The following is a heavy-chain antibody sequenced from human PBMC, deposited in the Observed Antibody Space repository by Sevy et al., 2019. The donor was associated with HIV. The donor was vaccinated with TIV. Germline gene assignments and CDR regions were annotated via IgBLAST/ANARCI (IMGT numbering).Heavy chain of an antibody. V-gene: IGHV3-48*03. CDR3: ARDSADYDFWSGFHYGMDV. Sequence: GGSLRLSCAASGFTFSSYEMNWVRQAPGKGLEWVSYISSSGSTIYYADSVKGRFTISRDNAKNSLYLQMNSLRAEDTAVYYCARDSADYDFWSGFHYGMDVWGQGTTVTAP. CDR2: ISSSGSTI. CDR1: GFTFSSYE. J-gene: IGHJ6*02. D-gene: IGHD3-3*01.